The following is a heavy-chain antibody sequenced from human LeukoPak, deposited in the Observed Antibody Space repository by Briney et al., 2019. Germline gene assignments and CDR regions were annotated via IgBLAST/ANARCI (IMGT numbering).Heavy chain of an antibody. CDR1: GFTFSSYS. Sequence: GGSLRLSCAASGFTFSSYSMNWVRQAPGKGLEWVANIKQDGSEKYYVDSVKGRLTISRDNAENSLYLQMNSLRAEDTAVYYCARADSADYYGSGSYGYWGQGTLVTVSS. CDR2: IKQDGSEK. CDR3: ARADSADYYGSGSYGY. V-gene: IGHV3-7*01. J-gene: IGHJ4*02. D-gene: IGHD3-10*01.